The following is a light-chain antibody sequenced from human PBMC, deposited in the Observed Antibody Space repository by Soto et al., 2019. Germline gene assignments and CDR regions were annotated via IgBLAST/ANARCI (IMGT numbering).Light chain of an antibody. CDR2: GAS. J-gene: IGKJ1*01. CDR3: QQYASSPVT. V-gene: IGKV3-20*01. Sequence: EIMLTQSPGTLSLSPGERATLSCRASQSVSSSYLAWYQQKPGQAPRLLIYGASSRATGIPDRFSGSGSGTDFTLTISRLEPEDFAVYYCQQYASSPVTFGQGTKVEIK. CDR1: QSVSSSY.